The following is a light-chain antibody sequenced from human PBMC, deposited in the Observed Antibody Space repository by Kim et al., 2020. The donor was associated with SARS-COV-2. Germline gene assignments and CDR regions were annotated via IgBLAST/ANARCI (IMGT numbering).Light chain of an antibody. V-gene: IGLV2-14*03. Sequence: QSIPLPSTAPSSDFASYKYVSWYQQHPGNAPKLIIFDVINRAPGVSSRFSGSKSGNTASLTISGLQAEDEADYYCCSYTYTKTYVFGTGTKVTVL. CDR3: CSYTYTKTYV. CDR1: SSDFASYKY. J-gene: IGLJ1*01. CDR2: DVI.